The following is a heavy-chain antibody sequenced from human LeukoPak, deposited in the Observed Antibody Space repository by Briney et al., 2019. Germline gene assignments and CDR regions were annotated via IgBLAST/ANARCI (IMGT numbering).Heavy chain of an antibody. Sequence: PGGSLRLSCAASGFTFSSYAMPWVRQAPGKGLEWVAVISYDGSNKYYADSVKGRFTISRDNSKNTLYLQMNSLRAEDTAVYYCAREWRVVVVAATPLDYWGQGTLVTVSS. CDR3: AREWRVVVVAATPLDY. D-gene: IGHD2-15*01. J-gene: IGHJ4*02. CDR1: GFTFSSYA. CDR2: ISYDGSNK. V-gene: IGHV3-30-3*01.